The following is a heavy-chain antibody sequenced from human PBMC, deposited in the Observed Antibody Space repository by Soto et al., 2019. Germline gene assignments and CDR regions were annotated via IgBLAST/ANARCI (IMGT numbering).Heavy chain of an antibody. D-gene: IGHD6-6*01. CDR2: IYPGDSDT. CDR3: ARVGSSSSLGNYYYYGMGV. V-gene: IGHV5-51*01. Sequence: EVQLVQSGAEVKKPGESLKISCKGSGYSFTSYWIGWVRQMPGKGLEWMGIIYPGDSDTRYSPSFQGQVTISADKSISTAYLQWSSLKASDTAMYYCARVGSSSSLGNYYYYGMGVWGQGTTVTVSS. J-gene: IGHJ6*02. CDR1: GYSFTSYW.